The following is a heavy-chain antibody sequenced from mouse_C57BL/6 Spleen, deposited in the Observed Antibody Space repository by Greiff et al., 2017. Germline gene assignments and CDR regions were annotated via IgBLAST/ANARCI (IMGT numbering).Heavy chain of an antibody. Sequence: QVQLQQSGAELMKPGASVKLCKASGYTSTTYWLHWVMQRPGRRLEWSGRIDPDSGGTKYNEKFKGKATLTADKPSSTAYMQLSSLTSEDSAVYYCARKREGTMDYWGQGTTVTVSS. CDR2: IDPDSGGT. CDR3: ARKREGTMDY. V-gene: IGHV1-62-3*01. CDR1: GYTSTTYW. J-gene: IGHJ4*01. D-gene: IGHD2-14*01.